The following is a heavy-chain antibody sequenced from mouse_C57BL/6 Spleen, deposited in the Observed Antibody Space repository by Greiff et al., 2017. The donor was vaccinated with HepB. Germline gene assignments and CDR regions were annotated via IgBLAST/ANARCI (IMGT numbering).Heavy chain of an antibody. CDR1: GYTFTSYN. J-gene: IGHJ2*01. CDR2: IYPGNGDT. D-gene: IGHD2-5*01. V-gene: IGHV1-12*01. Sequence: LQQSGAELVRPGASVKMSCKASGYTFTSYNMHWVKQTPRQGLEWIGAIYPGNGDTSYNQKFKGKATLTVDKSSSTAYMQLSSLTSEDSAVYFCARDEDYSNPYYFDYWGQGTTLTVSS. CDR3: ARDEDYSNPYYFDY.